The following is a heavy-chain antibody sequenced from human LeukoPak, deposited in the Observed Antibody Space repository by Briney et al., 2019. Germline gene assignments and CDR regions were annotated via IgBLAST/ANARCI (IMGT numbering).Heavy chain of an antibody. J-gene: IGHJ4*02. D-gene: IGHD6-19*01. CDR2: IYSSGTT. V-gene: IGHV4-59*12. CDR1: GGSISSYY. CDR3: ARGGLYSSGWYVGY. Sequence: SETLSLTCTVSGGSISSYYWSWIRQPPGKGLEWIGYIYSSGTTNYNPSLRSRVSMSVDTSKNQFSLKLSSVTAADTAVYYCARGGLYSSGWYVGYWGQGTLVTVSS.